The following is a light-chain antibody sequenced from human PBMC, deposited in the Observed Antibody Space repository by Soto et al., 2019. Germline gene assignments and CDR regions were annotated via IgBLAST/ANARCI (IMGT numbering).Light chain of an antibody. CDR1: SSNIGNNY. V-gene: IGLV1-51*01. J-gene: IGLJ2*01. CDR2: DNN. Sequence: QAVVTQPPSVSAAPGQKVTISCSGSSSNIGNNYVSWYQQLPGTAPKLLIYDNNKRPSGIPDRFSGSKSVTSATLGITGLQTGDEADYYCGTWDSSLSAVVFGGGTKLTVL. CDR3: GTWDSSLSAVV.